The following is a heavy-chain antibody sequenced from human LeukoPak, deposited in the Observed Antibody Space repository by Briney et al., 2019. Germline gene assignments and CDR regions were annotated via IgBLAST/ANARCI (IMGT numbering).Heavy chain of an antibody. Sequence: PSETLSLTCTVSGGSISSYYWSWIRQPPGKGLGWIGYIYYSGSTNYNPSLKSRVTISVDTSKNQFSLKLSSVTAADTAVYYCARVTPYCSSTSCYLWFDPWGQGTLVTVSS. CDR1: GGSISSYY. CDR2: IYYSGST. CDR3: ARVTPYCSSTSCYLWFDP. D-gene: IGHD2-2*01. V-gene: IGHV4-59*01. J-gene: IGHJ5*02.